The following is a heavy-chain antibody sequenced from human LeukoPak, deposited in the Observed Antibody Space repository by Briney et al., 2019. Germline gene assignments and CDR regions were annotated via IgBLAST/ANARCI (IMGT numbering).Heavy chain of an antibody. J-gene: IGHJ4*02. CDR3: ARRQKKTTVNTFDY. CDR2: FDPEDGET. Sequence: GASVKVSCKVSGYTLTELSMHWVRQAPGKGLEWMGGFDPEDGETIYAQKLQGRVTMTTDTSTSTAYMELRSLRSDDTAVYYCARRQKKTTVNTFDYWGQGTLVTVSS. V-gene: IGHV1-24*01. D-gene: IGHD4-17*01. CDR1: GYTLTELS.